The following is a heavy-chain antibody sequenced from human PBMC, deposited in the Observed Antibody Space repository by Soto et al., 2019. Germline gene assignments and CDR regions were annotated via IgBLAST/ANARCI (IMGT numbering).Heavy chain of an antibody. CDR1: GGSFSSNP. CDR2: LIPIFATV. D-gene: IGHD5-18*01. V-gene: IGHV1-69*01. CDR3: ARGGRGYSSAPRSYFDY. Sequence: QVQLVQSGSEVKKPGSSVKVSCKASGGSFSSNPISWVRQAPGQGLEWMAGLIPIFATVHYAQKFQGRVTITAEESTSTAYMELTSLRSEDTAVYFCARGGRGYSSAPRSYFDYWGQGTLVTVSS. J-gene: IGHJ4*02.